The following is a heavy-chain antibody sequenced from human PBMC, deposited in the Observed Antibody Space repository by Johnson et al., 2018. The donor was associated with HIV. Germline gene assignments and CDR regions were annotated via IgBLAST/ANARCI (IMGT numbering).Heavy chain of an antibody. Sequence: VQLVESGGGVVRPGGSLRLSCEASGFTFDYYGMSWVRQAPGKGLEWVSGINWNGGSTTYADSVKGRFTISRDNAKNSLYLQMNSLRAEDTAVYYCAGSFSSLDAFDIWGQGTMVTVSS. CDR1: GFTFDYYG. CDR3: AGSFSSLDAFDI. D-gene: IGHD2-2*01. V-gene: IGHV3-20*04. J-gene: IGHJ3*02. CDR2: INWNGGST.